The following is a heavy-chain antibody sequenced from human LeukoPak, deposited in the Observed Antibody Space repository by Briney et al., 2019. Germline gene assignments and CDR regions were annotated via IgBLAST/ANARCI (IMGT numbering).Heavy chain of an antibody. CDR2: IYFSGST. J-gene: IGHJ6*03. D-gene: IGHD6-6*01. CDR3: ASSGSSGYYYYMDV. CDR1: GGSISSYY. Sequence: SETLSLTCTVSGGSISSYYWSWIRQPPGKGLEWIGYIYFSGSTNYNPSLKSRVTISVDTSKNQFSLKLSSVTAADTAVYYCASSGSSGYYYYMDVWGKGTTVTVSS. V-gene: IGHV4-59*01.